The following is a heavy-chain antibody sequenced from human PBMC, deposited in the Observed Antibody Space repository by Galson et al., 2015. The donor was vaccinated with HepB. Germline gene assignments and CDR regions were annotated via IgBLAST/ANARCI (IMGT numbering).Heavy chain of an antibody. CDR3: AAEDSSGWYRLVFDI. Sequence: QSGAEVKKPGESLKISCKGSGFTFTSSAVQWVRQARGQRLEWIGWIVVGSGNTNYAQKFQERVTITRDMSTSTAYMELSSLRSEDTAVYYCAAEDSSGWYRLVFDIWGQGTMATVSS. V-gene: IGHV1-58*01. D-gene: IGHD6-19*01. J-gene: IGHJ3*02. CDR1: GFTFTSSA. CDR2: IVVGSGNT.